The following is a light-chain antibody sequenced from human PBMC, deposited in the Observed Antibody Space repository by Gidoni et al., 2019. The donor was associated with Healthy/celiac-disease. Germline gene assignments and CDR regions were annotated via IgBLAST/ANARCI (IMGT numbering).Light chain of an antibody. V-gene: IGKV3-20*01. Sequence: EIVLTQSPGTLSLPPGERATLSCRASQSVSSSYLAWYQQKPGQAPRLLIYGACSRATGGPGGGGGSGSGTDFTLTISRLEPEDFAVYYCQQYGSSPRLTFGGGTKVEIK. CDR2: GAC. J-gene: IGKJ4*01. CDR1: QSVSSSY. CDR3: QQYGSSPRLT.